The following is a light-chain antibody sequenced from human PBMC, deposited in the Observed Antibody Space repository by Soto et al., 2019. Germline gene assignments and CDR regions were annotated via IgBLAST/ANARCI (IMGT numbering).Light chain of an antibody. CDR2: GAS. CDR3: QQYGSSPP. Sequence: EIVLTQSPGTLSLSPGERATLSCRASQSVSSGYLAWDQQKPGQAPRLLIYGASSRATGIPDRFSGSGSGTDFTLSISRLEPEDFAVCYCQQYGSSPPFGGGTTVEI. V-gene: IGKV3-20*01. CDR1: QSVSSGY. J-gene: IGKJ4*01.